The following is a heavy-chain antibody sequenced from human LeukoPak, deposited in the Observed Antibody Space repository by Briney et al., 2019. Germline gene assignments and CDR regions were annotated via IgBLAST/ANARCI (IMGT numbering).Heavy chain of an antibody. V-gene: IGHV3-48*02. CDR3: ARGDGGNSYFDY. Sequence: GGSLRLSCAASAFTFSSYYMNWVRQAPGKGLEWVSFISSSSNTIYYIDSEEGRFTISRDNANNSLYLQMNSLKDEDTAGYYCARGDGGNSYFDYLGQGTLVTVFS. D-gene: IGHD4-23*01. CDR2: ISSSSNTI. J-gene: IGHJ4*02. CDR1: AFTFSSYY.